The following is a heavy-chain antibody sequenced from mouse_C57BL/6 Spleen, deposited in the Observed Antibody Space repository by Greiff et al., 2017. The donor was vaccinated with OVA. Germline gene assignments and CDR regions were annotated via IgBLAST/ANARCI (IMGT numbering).Heavy chain of an antibody. CDR1: GYTFTSYW. D-gene: IGHD1-1*01. V-gene: IGHV1-59*01. CDR2: IDPSDSYT. Sequence: QVQLQQPGAELVRPGTSVKLSCKASGYTFTSYWMHWVKQRPGPGLEWIGVIDPSDSYTNYNQKFKGKATLTVDTSSSTAYMQLSSLTSEDSAVYYCAREDYYGSSRYYFDYWGQGTTLTVSS. J-gene: IGHJ2*01. CDR3: AREDYYGSSRYYFDY.